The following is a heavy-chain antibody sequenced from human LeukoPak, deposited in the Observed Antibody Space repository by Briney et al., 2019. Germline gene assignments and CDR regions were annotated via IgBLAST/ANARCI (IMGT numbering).Heavy chain of an antibody. J-gene: IGHJ4*02. D-gene: IGHD6-19*01. CDR2: IWSDGSNP. CDR3: AKFGSGWYHVDS. Sequence: GGSLRLPCAVSGFALRSYGMHWVRQAPGKGLEWVAYIWSDGSNPNYADSVKGRFTISRDTSNNTLYLQMDSLRGDDTAVYFCAKFGSGWYHVDSWGQGALVSVSS. CDR1: GFALRSYG. V-gene: IGHV3-30*02.